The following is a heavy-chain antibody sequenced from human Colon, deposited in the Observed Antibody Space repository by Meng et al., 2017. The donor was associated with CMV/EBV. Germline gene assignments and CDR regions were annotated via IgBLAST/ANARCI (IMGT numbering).Heavy chain of an antibody. J-gene: IGHJ6*02. V-gene: IGHV3-30*18. CDR3: AKDRGYSDYSYYAMDV. Sequence: FSFSAQGMHWVRQAPGKGLEWVAFISFDGSHKYHEDSVKGRFTLSRDNPENTVYLQMNTLRDEDTAMYYCAKDRGYSDYSYYAMDVWGQGTTVTVSS. D-gene: IGHD3-10*01. CDR1: FSFSAQG. CDR2: ISFDGSHK.